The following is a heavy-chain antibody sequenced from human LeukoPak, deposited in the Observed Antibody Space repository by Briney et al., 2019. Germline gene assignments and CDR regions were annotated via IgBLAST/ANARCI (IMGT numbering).Heavy chain of an antibody. CDR3: ARDDVNSNGFDY. D-gene: IGHD6-19*01. V-gene: IGHV3-33*01. CDR2: IWYDGSNK. CDR1: GFTFSSYG. J-gene: IGHJ4*02. Sequence: GGSLRLSCAASGFTFSSYGMHWVRQAPGKGLEWVAVIWYDGSNKYYADSVKGRFTISRDNSKNTLYLQMNSLRAEDTAVYYCARDDVNSNGFDYWGQGTLVTVSS.